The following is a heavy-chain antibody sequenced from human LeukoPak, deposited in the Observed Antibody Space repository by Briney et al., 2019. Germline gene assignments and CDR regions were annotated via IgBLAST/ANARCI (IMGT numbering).Heavy chain of an antibody. CDR3: ARSDYYGSGSYPY. CDR1: GGSITSGGYY. D-gene: IGHD3-10*01. Sequence: SQTLSLTCTVSGGSITSGGYYWSWIRQYPGKGLEWIGYIYSSGSTDYNPSLKSRVTISVDTSKNQFSLELSSVTAADTAVYYCARSDYYGSGSYPYWGQGTLVTVSS. CDR2: IYSSGST. J-gene: IGHJ4*02. V-gene: IGHV4-31*03.